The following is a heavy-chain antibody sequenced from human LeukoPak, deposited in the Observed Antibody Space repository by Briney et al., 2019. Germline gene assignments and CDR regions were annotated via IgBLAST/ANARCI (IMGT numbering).Heavy chain of an antibody. V-gene: IGHV3-30-3*01. CDR3: ARDEYSSSWYEDRWFDP. Sequence: GGSLRLSCAASGFTFSSYAMHWVRQAPGKGLEWGAVISYDGSNKYYADSVKGRFTISRDNSKNTLYLQMNSLRAEDTAVYYCARDEYSSSWYEDRWFDPWGQGTLVTVSS. D-gene: IGHD6-13*01. CDR1: GFTFSSYA. J-gene: IGHJ5*02. CDR2: ISYDGSNK.